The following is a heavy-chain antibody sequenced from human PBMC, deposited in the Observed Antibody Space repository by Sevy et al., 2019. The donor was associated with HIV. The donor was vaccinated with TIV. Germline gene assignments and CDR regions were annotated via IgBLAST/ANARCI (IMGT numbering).Heavy chain of an antibody. Sequence: GGSLRLSCAASGFTFSSYGMHWVRQAPGKGLEWVAVIWYDGSNKYYADSVKGRFTISRDNARNSVYLQMNSLRAEDTGVYYCARDLTAPYYYYGMDVWGQGTMVTVSS. V-gene: IGHV3-33*01. J-gene: IGHJ6*02. CDR1: GFTFSSYG. D-gene: IGHD1-20*01. CDR3: ARDLTAPYYYYGMDV. CDR2: IWYDGSNK.